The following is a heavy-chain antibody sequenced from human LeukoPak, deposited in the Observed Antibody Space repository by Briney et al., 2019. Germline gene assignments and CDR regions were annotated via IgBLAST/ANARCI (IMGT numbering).Heavy chain of an antibody. D-gene: IGHD3-3*01. CDR1: GGSISSYY. V-gene: IGHV4-59*01. CDR2: IYYSGST. Sequence: PSETLSLTFTVSGGSISSYYWSWIRQPPGKGLEWIGYIYYSGSTNYNPSLKSRVTISVDTSKNQFSLKLSSVTAADTAVYYCARGAIFEFYYYYYYMDVWGKGTMVTVSS. CDR3: ARGAIFEFYYYYYYMDV. J-gene: IGHJ6*03.